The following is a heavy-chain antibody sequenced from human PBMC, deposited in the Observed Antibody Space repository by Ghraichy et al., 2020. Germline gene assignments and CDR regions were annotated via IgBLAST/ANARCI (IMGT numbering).Heavy chain of an antibody. D-gene: IGHD3-16*01. Sequence: GGSLRLSCTPSGFTFADYPIDWFRQAPGKGLEWIGFLRSKPYGGTTEYAASVEGRFTISRDDPKSIAYLQMHSLKTEYTAVYYCVIPRDYRFWGGFPNWGQGTVVTVSS. CDR2: LRSKPYGGTT. V-gene: IGHV3-49*03. CDR1: GFTFADYP. CDR3: VIPRDYRFWGGFPN. J-gene: IGHJ4*02.